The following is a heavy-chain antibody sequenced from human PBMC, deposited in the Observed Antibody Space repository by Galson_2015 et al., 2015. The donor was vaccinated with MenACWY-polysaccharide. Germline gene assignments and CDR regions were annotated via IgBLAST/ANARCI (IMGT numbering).Heavy chain of an antibody. Sequence: SLRLSCAASGFTFSSYGMHWVRQAPGKGLEWVAVISYDGSNKYYADSVKGRFTISRDNSKNTLYLQMNSLRAEDTAVYCCAKDPPCSSTSCYTYYYMDVWGKGTTVTVSS. CDR2: ISYDGSNK. D-gene: IGHD2-2*02. CDR1: GFTFSSYG. CDR3: AKDPPCSSTSCYTYYYMDV. V-gene: IGHV3-30*18. J-gene: IGHJ6*03.